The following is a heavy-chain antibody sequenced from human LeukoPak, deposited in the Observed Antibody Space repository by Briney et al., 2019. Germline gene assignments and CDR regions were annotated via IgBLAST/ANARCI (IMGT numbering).Heavy chain of an antibody. V-gene: IGHV3-30*02. CDR2: IRYDGSNK. D-gene: IGHD4-11*01. CDR3: AKDKVTPGAGFDY. CDR1: GFTFSSYG. Sequence: GGSLRLSCAASGFTFSSYGMHWVRQAPGKGLEWVAFIRYDGSNKYYADSVKGRFTISRDNSKNTLYLQMNSLRAEDTAVYYCAKDKVTPGAGFDYWGQGTLVTVSS. J-gene: IGHJ4*02.